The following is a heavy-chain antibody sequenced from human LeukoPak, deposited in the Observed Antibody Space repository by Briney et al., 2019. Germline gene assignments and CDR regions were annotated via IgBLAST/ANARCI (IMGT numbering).Heavy chain of an antibody. CDR1: GFTFSSCA. CDR3: ARGSRQQWLTHFDY. J-gene: IGHJ4*02. CDR2: ISGSGGST. D-gene: IGHD6-19*01. V-gene: IGHV3-23*01. Sequence: GGSLRLSCVASGFTFSSCAMNWVRQAPGKGLEWVSSISGSGGSTYYADSVKGRFTISRDNSKNTLYLQVNSLRGEDTAVYYCARGSRQQWLTHFDYWGQGTLVTVSS.